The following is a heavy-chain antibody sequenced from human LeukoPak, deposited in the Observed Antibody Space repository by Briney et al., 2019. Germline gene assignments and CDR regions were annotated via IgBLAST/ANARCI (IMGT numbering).Heavy chain of an antibody. J-gene: IGHJ4*02. CDR3: AKRGATYYFDY. V-gene: IGHV3-23*01. Sequence: PGGSLRLSCAASGFTFSNYAMSWVRQAPGKGLEWVSAISGSGDNTYYADSVKGRFTVSRDNSKNTLYLQMNSLRAEDTAVYYCAKRGATYYFDYWGQGTLVTVSS. CDR2: ISGSGDNT. CDR1: GFTFSNYA. D-gene: IGHD1-26*01.